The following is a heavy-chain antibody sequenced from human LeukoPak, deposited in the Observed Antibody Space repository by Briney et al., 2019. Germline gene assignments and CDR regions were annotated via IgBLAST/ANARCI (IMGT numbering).Heavy chain of an antibody. D-gene: IGHD3-10*01. CDR3: ARGYYYYGSGSYLY. Sequence: SETLSLTCTVSGGSISSYYWSWIRRPPGKGLEWIGYIYYSGSTNYNPSLKSRVTISVDTSKNQFSLKLSSVTAADTAVYYCARGYYYYGSGSYLYWGQGTLVTVSS. CDR2: IYYSGST. V-gene: IGHV4-59*12. CDR1: GGSISSYY. J-gene: IGHJ4*02.